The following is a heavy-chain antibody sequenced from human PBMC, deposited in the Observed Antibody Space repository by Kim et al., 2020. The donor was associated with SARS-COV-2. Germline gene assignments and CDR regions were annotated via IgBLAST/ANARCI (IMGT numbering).Heavy chain of an antibody. J-gene: IGHJ4*02. Sequence: TSGRTNNTPSLQSRVTMSVDMSKNQFSLKRSSVTAADTAVYYCASALGHWGQGTLVTVSS. CDR2: TSGRT. CDR3: ASALGH. D-gene: IGHD3-16*02. V-gene: IGHV4-4*07.